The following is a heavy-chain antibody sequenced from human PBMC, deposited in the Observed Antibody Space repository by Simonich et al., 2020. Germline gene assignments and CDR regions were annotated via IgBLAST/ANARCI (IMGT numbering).Heavy chain of an antibody. V-gene: IGHV3-74*01. CDR1: GFTFSGYW. CDR2: INGDGSST. Sequence: EVQLVESGGGLVQPGGSLRLSWAASGFTFSGYWMHWVRQAPGKGLVWVSRINGDGSSTSYAASVKGRFTISRDNAKNTLYLQMNSLRAEDTAVYYCARNRLDYWGQGTLVTVSS. J-gene: IGHJ4*02. CDR3: ARNRLDY.